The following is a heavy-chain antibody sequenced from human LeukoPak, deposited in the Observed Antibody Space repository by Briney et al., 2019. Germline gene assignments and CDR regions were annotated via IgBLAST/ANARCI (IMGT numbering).Heavy chain of an antibody. Sequence: ASVKVSCKASGGTFSSYAISWVRQAPGQGLEWMGGIIPIFGTANYAQKFQGRVTITADESTSTAYMELSSLRSDDTAVYYCAKDKDSSSWYYFDYWGQGTLVTVSS. CDR2: IIPIFGTA. CDR1: GGTFSSYA. J-gene: IGHJ4*02. D-gene: IGHD6-13*01. V-gene: IGHV1-69*13. CDR3: AKDKDSSSWYYFDY.